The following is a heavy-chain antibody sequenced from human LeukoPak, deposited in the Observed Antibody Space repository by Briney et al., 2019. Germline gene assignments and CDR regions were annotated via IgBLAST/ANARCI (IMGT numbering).Heavy chain of an antibody. D-gene: IGHD3-22*01. CDR1: GFTFSSYA. J-gene: IGHJ4*02. V-gene: IGHV3-23*01. Sequence: PGGPLRLSCAASGFTFSSYAMSWVRQAPGKGLEWVSAISGSGGSTYYADSVKGRFTISRDNSKNTLYLQMNSLRAEDTAVYYCAKVTYYYDSSGYYDYWGQGTLVTVSS. CDR3: AKVTYYYDSSGYYDY. CDR2: ISGSGGST.